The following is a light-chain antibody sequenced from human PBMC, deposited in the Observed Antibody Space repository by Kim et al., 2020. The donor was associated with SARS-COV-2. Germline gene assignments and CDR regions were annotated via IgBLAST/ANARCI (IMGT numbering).Light chain of an antibody. CDR2: GNI. Sequence: QSVLTQPPSLSGAPGQRVTISCTGSSSNIGAGYDVHWYQRVPGTVPRLLIYGNIKRPSGIPDRFSASTSGSSASLTITGLHAEDEAEYFCQSYDTSLRGSVFGGGTQLTVL. CDR3: QSYDTSLRGSV. CDR1: SSNIGAGYD. J-gene: IGLJ2*01. V-gene: IGLV1-40*01.